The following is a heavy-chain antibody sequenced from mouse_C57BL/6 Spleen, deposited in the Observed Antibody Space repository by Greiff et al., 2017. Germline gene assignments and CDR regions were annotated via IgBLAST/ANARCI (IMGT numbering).Heavy chain of an antibody. J-gene: IGHJ4*01. V-gene: IGHV3-6*01. CDR1: GYSITSGYY. CDR2: ISYDGSN. D-gene: IGHD3-3*01. Sequence: EVKLMESGPGLVKPSQSLSLTCSVTGYSITSGYYWNWIRQFPGNKLEWMGYISYDGSNNYNPSLKNRISITRDTSKNQFFLKLNSVTTEDTATYYCARELYYYAMDYWGQGTSVTVSS. CDR3: ARELYYYAMDY.